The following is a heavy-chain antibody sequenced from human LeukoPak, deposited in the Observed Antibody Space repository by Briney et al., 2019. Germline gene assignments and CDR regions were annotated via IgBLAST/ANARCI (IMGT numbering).Heavy chain of an antibody. V-gene: IGHV1-18*01. CDR1: GGTFSSYA. Sequence: ASVKVSCKASGGTFSSYAISWVRQAPGQGLEWMGWISAYNGNTNYAQKLQGRVTMTTDTSTSTAYMELRSLRSDDTAVYYCAREVPAAMSAFDIWGQGTMVTVSS. CDR2: ISAYNGNT. D-gene: IGHD2-2*01. J-gene: IGHJ3*02. CDR3: AREVPAAMSAFDI.